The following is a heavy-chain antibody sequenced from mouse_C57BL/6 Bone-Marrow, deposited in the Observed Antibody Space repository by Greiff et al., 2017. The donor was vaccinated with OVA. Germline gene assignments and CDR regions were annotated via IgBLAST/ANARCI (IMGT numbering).Heavy chain of an antibody. CDR2: IYPGDGDT. CDR3: ARPIYDGYYEIAY. D-gene: IGHD2-3*01. V-gene: IGHV1-80*01. CDR1: GYAFSSYW. J-gene: IGHJ3*01. Sequence: VQLQQSGAELVKPGASVKISCKASGYAFSSYWMNWVKQRPGKGLEWIGQIYPGDGDTTSNGTFKGQATLTADKSSSTAYMQLSSLTSEDSAVYFCARPIYDGYYEIAYWGQGTLVTVSA.